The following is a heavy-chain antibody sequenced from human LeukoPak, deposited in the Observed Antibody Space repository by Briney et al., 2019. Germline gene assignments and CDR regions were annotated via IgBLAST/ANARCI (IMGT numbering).Heavy chain of an antibody. Sequence: SETLSLTCTVSGGSISSYYWSWIRQPPGRGLEWIGEVNHGGTTNYNPSLKSRVIISADTSKNQFSLKLNSVTAADTAVYYCARVVYGDSSKDFDYWGQGTLVTVSS. CDR1: GGSISSYY. V-gene: IGHV4-34*01. J-gene: IGHJ4*02. CDR2: VNHGGTT. CDR3: ARVVYGDSSKDFDY. D-gene: IGHD4-17*01.